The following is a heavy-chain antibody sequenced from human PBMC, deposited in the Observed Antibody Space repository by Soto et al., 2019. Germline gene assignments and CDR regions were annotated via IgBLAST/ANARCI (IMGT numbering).Heavy chain of an antibody. V-gene: IGHV3-9*01. CDR2: ISWNSGSI. CDR3: AKDMSSGDGWSGPFDL. J-gene: IGHJ2*01. Sequence: GGSLRLCCAACGFIFYDYAMHWVRQAPGEGLEWVSGISWNSGSIGYADSVKGRFTISRDNAKNSLYLQMNTLRAEDTAFYYCAKDMSSGDGWSGPFDLRGRGTLVTVSS. CDR1: GFIFYDYA. D-gene: IGHD6-19*01.